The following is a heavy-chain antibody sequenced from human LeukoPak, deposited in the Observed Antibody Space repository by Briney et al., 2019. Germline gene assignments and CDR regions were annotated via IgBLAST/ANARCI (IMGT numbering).Heavy chain of an antibody. CDR3: ARHLGIAAAGHFDY. V-gene: IGHV4-38-2*01. CDR1: GFSISSRNY. D-gene: IGHD6-13*01. J-gene: IGHJ4*02. Sequence: PSETLSLTCAVSGFSISSRNYWGWVRQPPGKGLEWIGSIHHGGNTYYNPSLKSRVSISVDTSQNQFSLKLSSVTAADTAVYYCARHLGIAAAGHFDYWGQGTLVTVSS. CDR2: IHHGGNT.